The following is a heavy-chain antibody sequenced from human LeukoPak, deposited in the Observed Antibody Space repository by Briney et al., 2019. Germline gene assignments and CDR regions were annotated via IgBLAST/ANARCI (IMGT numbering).Heavy chain of an antibody. CDR1: GGSISSSSYY. V-gene: IGHV4-39*01. Sequence: PSETLSLTCTVSGGSISSSSYYWGWIRQPPGKGLEWIGSIYYSGSTYYNPSLKSRVTISVDTSKNQFSLKLSSVTAADTAVYYCARHLQAGYGDYAFDYWGQGTLVTVSS. CDR3: ARHLQAGYGDYAFDY. CDR2: IYYSGST. J-gene: IGHJ4*02. D-gene: IGHD4-17*01.